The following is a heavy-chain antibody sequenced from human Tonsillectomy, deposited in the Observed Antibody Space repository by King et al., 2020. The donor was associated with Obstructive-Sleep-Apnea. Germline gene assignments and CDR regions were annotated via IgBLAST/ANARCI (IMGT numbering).Heavy chain of an antibody. D-gene: IGHD3-10*01. Sequence: VQLVESGGGVVQPGRSLSLSCAASGFTFSNYGMHWVRQAPGKGLEWVAGISSDGSTGYYADSVKGRFTISRDHSKNTLYLKMNSLRAEDTAVYYCAKRGGSGSFFSFDYWGQGTLVTVSS. V-gene: IGHV3-30*18. J-gene: IGHJ4*02. CDR3: AKRGGSGSFFSFDY. CDR1: GFTFSNYG. CDR2: ISSDGSTG.